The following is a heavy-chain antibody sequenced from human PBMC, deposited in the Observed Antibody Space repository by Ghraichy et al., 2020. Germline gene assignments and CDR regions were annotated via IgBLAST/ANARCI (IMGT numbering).Heavy chain of an antibody. Sequence: GGSLRLSCAASGFTSSTYAMSWVRQAPGKGLEWVSGISGSGSSTYYADSVKGRFTISRDNSKNTLYLQMNSLRAEDTAVYHCAKDDTYAGSYYRGGLNVWGLGTVVTVSS. J-gene: IGHJ3*01. D-gene: IGHD3-10*01. CDR1: GFTSSTYA. CDR2: ISGSGSST. CDR3: AKDDTYAGSYYRGGLNV. V-gene: IGHV3-23*01.